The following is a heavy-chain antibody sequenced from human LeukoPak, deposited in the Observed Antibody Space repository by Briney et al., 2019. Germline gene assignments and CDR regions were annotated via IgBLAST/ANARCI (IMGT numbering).Heavy chain of an antibody. CDR3: AKDQVYDSSGFYGYFDY. CDR1: GLTFSSYA. J-gene: IGHJ4*01. D-gene: IGHD3-22*01. V-gene: IGHV3-23*01. Sequence: GGSLRLSCAASGLTFSSYAMSWVRQAPGKGLEWVSAISGSGGRIYYADSVKGRFTISRDNSKNTLYLQMSSLRAEDTAVYYCAKDQVYDSSGFYGYFDYGAHGTLLTVSS. CDR2: ISGSGGRI.